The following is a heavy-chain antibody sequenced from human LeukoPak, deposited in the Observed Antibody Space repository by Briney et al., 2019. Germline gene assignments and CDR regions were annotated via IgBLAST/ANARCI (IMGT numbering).Heavy chain of an antibody. J-gene: IGHJ4*02. CDR3: ARHQPQLVSCYDY. V-gene: IGHV4-34*01. D-gene: IGHD6-13*01. CDR2: INHSGST. CDR1: GGSFSGYY. Sequence: SETLSLTCAVYGGSFSGYYWSWIRQPPGKGLEWIGEINHSGSTNYNPSLKSRVTISVDTSKNQFSLKLSSVTAADTAVYYCARHQPQLVSCYDYWGQGTLVTVSS.